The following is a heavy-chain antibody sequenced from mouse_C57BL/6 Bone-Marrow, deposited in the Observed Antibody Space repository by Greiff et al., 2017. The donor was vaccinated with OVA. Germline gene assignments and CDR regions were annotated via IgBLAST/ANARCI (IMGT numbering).Heavy chain of an antibody. CDR1: GYTFTSYW. J-gene: IGHJ3*01. D-gene: IGHD3-2*02. V-gene: IGHV1-55*01. CDR2: IYPGSGST. CDR3: ARGDSSGPFAY. Sequence: VQLQQPGAELVKPGASVKMSCKASGYTFTSYWITWVKQRPGQGLEWIGDIYPGSGSTNYNEKFKSKATLTVDKSSSTAYMQLSSLTSEDSAVYYCARGDSSGPFAYWGQGTLVTVSA.